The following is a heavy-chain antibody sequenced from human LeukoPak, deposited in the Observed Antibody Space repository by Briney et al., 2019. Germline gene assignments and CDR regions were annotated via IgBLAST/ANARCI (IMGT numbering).Heavy chain of an antibody. CDR2: IYYSGST. Sequence: SETLSLTCTVSGGSISSYYWSWIRQPPGKGLEWIGYIYYSGSTNYSPSLKSRVTISVDTSKNQFSLKVNSVTAADTAVYYCARGTRPFDYWGRGTLVTVSS. CDR1: GGSISSYY. CDR3: ARGTRPFDY. D-gene: IGHD2-15*01. J-gene: IGHJ4*02. V-gene: IGHV4-59*12.